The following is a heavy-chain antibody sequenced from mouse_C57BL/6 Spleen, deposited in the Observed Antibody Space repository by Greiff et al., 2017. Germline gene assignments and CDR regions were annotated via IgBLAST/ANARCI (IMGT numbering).Heavy chain of an antibody. CDR3: VLPILYYGSSHWYFDV. Sequence: EVHLVESGGGLVQPGGSMKLSCAASGFTFSDAWMDWVRQSPEKGLEWVAEIRNKANNHATYYAESVKGRFTISRDDSKSSVYLQMNSLRAEDTGIYYCVLPILYYGSSHWYFDVWGTGTTVTVSS. D-gene: IGHD1-1*01. V-gene: IGHV6-6*01. CDR2: IRNKANNHAT. J-gene: IGHJ1*03. CDR1: GFTFSDAW.